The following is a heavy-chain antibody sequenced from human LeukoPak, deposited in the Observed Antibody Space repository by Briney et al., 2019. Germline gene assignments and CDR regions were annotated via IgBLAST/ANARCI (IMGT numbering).Heavy chain of an antibody. CDR3: ARKGSGWYAFDI. Sequence: PSDTLSLTCAVSGDSISSNYWWSWIRQPPEKGLEWIGYIHYSGSTHQNPSLQSRLTMSVDTSKNQFSLKLTSVTAVDTAVYYCARKGSGWYAFDIWGQGTMVTVSS. D-gene: IGHD6-19*01. CDR1: GDSISSNYW. V-gene: IGHV4-28*01. CDR2: IHYSGST. J-gene: IGHJ3*02.